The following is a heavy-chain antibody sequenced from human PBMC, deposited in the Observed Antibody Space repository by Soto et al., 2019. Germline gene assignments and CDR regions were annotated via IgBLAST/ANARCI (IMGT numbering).Heavy chain of an antibody. CDR3: TWQHLDVPVVLAIYC. CDR1: GYSISRST. J-gene: IGHJ4*02. D-gene: IGHD3-3*02. V-gene: IGHV3-73*01. CDR2: IPSKTNSYAT. Sequence: PGGSMTLSCAASGYSISRSTIHQERQTSGKGLEWVGRIPSKTNSYATAYAASVRGRFTISRDDSKNTAYLQMDSLKTEDTAVYYCTWQHLDVPVVLAIYCWGQGTLVTVSS.